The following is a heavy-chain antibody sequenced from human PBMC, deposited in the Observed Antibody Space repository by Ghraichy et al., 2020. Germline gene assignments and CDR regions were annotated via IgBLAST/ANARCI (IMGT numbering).Heavy chain of an antibody. Sequence: GESLNISCAASGFTFSTYWVHWVRQAPGKGLVWVSRINSDGSTTNYADSVKGRFTISRDNAKNTLYLQMNSLRAEDTAVYYCARGGMGMQNAADNNIDYWGQGTLVTVSS. D-gene: IGHD6-13*01. J-gene: IGHJ4*02. V-gene: IGHV3-74*01. CDR1: GFTFSTYW. CDR3: ARGGMGMQNAADNNIDY. CDR2: INSDGSTT.